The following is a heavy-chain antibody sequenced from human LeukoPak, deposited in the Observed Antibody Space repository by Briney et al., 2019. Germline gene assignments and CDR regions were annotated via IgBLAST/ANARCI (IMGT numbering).Heavy chain of an antibody. CDR1: GFTVSSNY. J-gene: IGHJ4*02. V-gene: IGHV3-66*02. D-gene: IGHD1/OR15-1a*01. Sequence: GGSLRLSCAASGFTVSSNYMSWVRQAPGKGLEWVSVIYSGGSTYYADSVKGRFTVSRDNSKNTLYLQMNSLKPEDTAVYSCARDLANSYLFDYWGQGTLVSVSS. CDR2: IYSGGST. CDR3: ARDLANSYLFDY.